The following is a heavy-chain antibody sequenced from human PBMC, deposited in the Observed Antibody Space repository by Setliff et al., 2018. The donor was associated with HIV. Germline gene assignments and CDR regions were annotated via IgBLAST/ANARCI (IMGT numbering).Heavy chain of an antibody. CDR1: GFTFSNYD. Sequence: AGGSLRLSCAASGFTFSNYDMNWVRQAPGKGLEWISSITSSSSYMYYADSVKGRFTISRDNPKNSLYLQMNSLRAEDTAVYYCARAYYSSSSGDYWGQGTLVTVSS. CDR3: ARAYYSSSSGDY. D-gene: IGHD6-6*01. V-gene: IGHV3-21*01. CDR2: ITSSSSYM. J-gene: IGHJ4*02.